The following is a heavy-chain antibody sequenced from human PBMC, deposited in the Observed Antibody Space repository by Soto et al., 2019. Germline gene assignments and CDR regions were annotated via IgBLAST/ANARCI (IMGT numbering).Heavy chain of an antibody. D-gene: IGHD3-10*02. CDR2: IYWEDDK. J-gene: IGHJ3*02. CDR3: AHRNYRMFAFDI. V-gene: IGHV2-5*02. CDR1: GFSLTTVGMC. Sequence: QITLKESGPTLVKPTQTLTLTCTFSGFSLTTVGMCVGWIRQPPGKALDWLGIIYWEDDKRYSPSLNGRVTFIKDTSKNPVVLTMTTMDPVDTATYCCAHRNYRMFAFDIWGQGTLVTVSS.